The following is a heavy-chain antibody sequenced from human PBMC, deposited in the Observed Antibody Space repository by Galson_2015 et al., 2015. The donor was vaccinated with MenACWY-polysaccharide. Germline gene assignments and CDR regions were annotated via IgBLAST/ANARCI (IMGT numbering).Heavy chain of an antibody. J-gene: IGHJ4*02. CDR1: GFSFRSSW. V-gene: IGHV3-7*01. Sequence: SLRLSCAASGFSFRSSWMTWVRQVPGKGPEWVANINPDESKRDYLDSMKGRFTISRDNVKNTLHLQVDSLRVEDTAVYYCARHFDWAFDYRGQGTLVTVSS. D-gene: IGHD3-9*01. CDR2: INPDESKR. CDR3: ARHFDWAFDY.